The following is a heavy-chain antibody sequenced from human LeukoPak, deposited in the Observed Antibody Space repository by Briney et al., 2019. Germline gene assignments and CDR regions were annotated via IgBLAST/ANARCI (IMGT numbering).Heavy chain of an antibody. CDR1: GFTFSSYS. CDR3: ARDAFNYYDILTGHIDY. Sequence: GGSLRLSCAASGFTFSSYSMNWVRQAPGKGLEWVPSISSSSSYIYYADSVKGRFTISRDNAKNSLYLQMNSLRAEDTAVYYCARDAFNYYDILTGHIDYWGQGTLVTVSS. D-gene: IGHD3-9*01. J-gene: IGHJ4*02. V-gene: IGHV3-21*01. CDR2: ISSSSSYI.